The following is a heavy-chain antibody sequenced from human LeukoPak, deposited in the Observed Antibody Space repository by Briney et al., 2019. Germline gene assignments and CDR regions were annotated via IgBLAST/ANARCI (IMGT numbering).Heavy chain of an antibody. D-gene: IGHD2-2*02. CDR1: GGSISSSNW. CDR3: ARDQADIVVVPAAIQHCGGDCYSGFDP. V-gene: IGHV4-4*02. Sequence: SETLSLTCAVSGGSISSSNWWSWVRQPPGKGLEWIGRIYTSGSTNYNPSLKSRVTMSVDTSKNQFSLKLSSVTAADTAVYYCARDQADIVVVPAAIQHCGGDCYSGFDPWGQGTLVTVSS. CDR2: IYTSGST. J-gene: IGHJ5*02.